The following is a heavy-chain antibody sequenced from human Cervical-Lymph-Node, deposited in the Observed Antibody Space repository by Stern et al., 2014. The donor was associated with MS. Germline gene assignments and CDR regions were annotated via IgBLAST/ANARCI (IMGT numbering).Heavy chain of an antibody. J-gene: IGHJ4*02. Sequence: VQLVESGGGVVQPGRSLRVSCATAGFTFTSYAMNWVRQAPGKGLEWVAVISYDENTKYYADSVKGLFTISRDNSKNTLYLQMSSLRAEDTAVYYCVRERSSRGFDYWGQGSLVTVSS. CDR2: ISYDENTK. V-gene: IGHV3-30-3*01. CDR1: GFTFTSYA. D-gene: IGHD5/OR15-5a*01. CDR3: VRERSSRGFDY.